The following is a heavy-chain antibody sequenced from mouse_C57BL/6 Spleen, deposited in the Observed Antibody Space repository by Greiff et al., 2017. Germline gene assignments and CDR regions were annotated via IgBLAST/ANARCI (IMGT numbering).Heavy chain of an antibody. V-gene: IGHV1-52*01. Sequence: QVQLKQPGAELVRPGSSVKLSCKASGYTFTSYWMHWVKQRPIQGLEWIGNIDPSDSETHYNQKFKDKATLTVDKSSSTAYMQLSSLTSEDSAVYYCARSEDGYYVPMDYWGQGTSVTVSS. J-gene: IGHJ4*01. CDR3: ARSEDGYYVPMDY. D-gene: IGHD2-3*01. CDR2: IDPSDSET. CDR1: GYTFTSYW.